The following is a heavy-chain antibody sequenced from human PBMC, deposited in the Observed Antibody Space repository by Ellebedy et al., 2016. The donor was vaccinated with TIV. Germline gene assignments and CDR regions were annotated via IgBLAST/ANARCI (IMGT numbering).Heavy chain of an antibody. CDR1: GFTFNTYA. CDR2: ISGSGVTT. Sequence: GESLKISCADSGFTFNTYAMSWVRQAPGKRLEWVSHISGSGVTTYYADSARGRFSISRDNSKNTLFLQMNSLRADDTAVYYCAGYRGEAVAGNWFDPWGQGTLVIVSS. CDR3: AGYRGEAVAGNWFDP. J-gene: IGHJ5*02. D-gene: IGHD6-19*01. V-gene: IGHV3-23*01.